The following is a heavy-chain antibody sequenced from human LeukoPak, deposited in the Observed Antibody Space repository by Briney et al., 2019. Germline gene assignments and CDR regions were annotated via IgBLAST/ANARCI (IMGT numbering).Heavy chain of an antibody. D-gene: IGHD5-18*01. CDR1: GYSFTSYW. CDR3: ARGRGIQLSLPYYMDV. CDR2: IYPGDSDT. V-gene: IGHV5-51*01. J-gene: IGHJ6*03. Sequence: GESLKISCKGSGYSFTSYWIGWVRQMPGKGLEWMGIIYPGDSDTRYSPSFQGQVTISADKSISTAYLQWSSLKASDTAMYYCARGRGIQLSLPYYMDVWGKGTTVTVSS.